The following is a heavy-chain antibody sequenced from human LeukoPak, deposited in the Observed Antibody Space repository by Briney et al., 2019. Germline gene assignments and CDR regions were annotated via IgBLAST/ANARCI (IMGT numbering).Heavy chain of an antibody. V-gene: IGHV1-69*13. CDR2: IIPIFGTA. D-gene: IGHD5-18*01. CDR3: ARSPGGGYSYGFDAFDI. Sequence: GASVKVSWKASGGTFSSYAISWVRQAPGQGLEWMGGIIPIFGTANYAQKFQGRVTITADESTSTAYMELSSLRSEDTAVYYCARSPGGGYSYGFDAFDIWGQGTMVTVSS. CDR1: GGTFSSYA. J-gene: IGHJ3*02.